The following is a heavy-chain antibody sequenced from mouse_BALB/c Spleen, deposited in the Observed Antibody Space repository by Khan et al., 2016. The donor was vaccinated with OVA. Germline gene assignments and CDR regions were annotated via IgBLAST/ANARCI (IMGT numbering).Heavy chain of an antibody. D-gene: IGHD1-1*01. CDR1: GFSLTSYG. V-gene: IGHV2-9*02. CDR3: ARDTTVESYWYFDV. J-gene: IGHJ1*01. Sequence: VKLVESGPGLVAPSQSLSITCTVSGFSLTSYGVHWVRQPPGKGLEWLGVIWAGGSKNYNSALLSRLSISKDNSKSQVFLKMNSLQTDDTAMYYCARDTTVESYWYFDVWGAGTTVTVSS. CDR2: IWAGGSK.